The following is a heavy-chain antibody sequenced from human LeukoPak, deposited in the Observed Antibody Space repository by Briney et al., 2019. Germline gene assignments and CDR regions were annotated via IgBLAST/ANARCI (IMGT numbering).Heavy chain of an antibody. D-gene: IGHD5-24*01. J-gene: IGHJ4*02. Sequence: GGSLSLSCAASGFTFSSYAMSWVRQAPGKGLEWVSAISGSGGSTYYADSVKGRFTISRDNSKNTLYLQMNSLRAEDTAVYYCAREMATITQTNIILLFDYWGQGTLVTVSS. CDR3: AREMATITQTNIILLFDY. CDR1: GFTFSSYA. CDR2: ISGSGGST. V-gene: IGHV3-23*01.